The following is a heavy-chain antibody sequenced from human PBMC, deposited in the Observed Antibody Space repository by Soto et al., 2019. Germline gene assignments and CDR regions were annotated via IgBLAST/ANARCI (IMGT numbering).Heavy chain of an antibody. D-gene: IGHD2-15*01. CDR2: ISSDGSSK. J-gene: IGHJ3*02. Sequence: PGGSLRLSCAASGFTFSTYVMHWVRQAPGKGLEWVALISSDGSSKFYADSVKGRFTISRDNSKNTLYLQMNSLRAEDTAVFYCAKVGYCSGGRCYSDDALDIWGQGTMVTVSS. CDR3: AKVGYCSGGRCYSDDALDI. CDR1: GFTFSTYV. V-gene: IGHV3-30*18.